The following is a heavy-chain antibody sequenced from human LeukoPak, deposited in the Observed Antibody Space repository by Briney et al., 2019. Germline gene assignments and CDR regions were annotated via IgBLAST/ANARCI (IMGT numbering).Heavy chain of an antibody. J-gene: IGHJ4*02. CDR1: GFTFSNYY. V-gene: IGHV3-11*01. Sequence: GGSLRLSCAASGFTFSNYYISWIRQTPGKGLEWVSYISSSAITMYYADSVKGRFTISRDNAKNSLYLQMNSLRAEDTAVYYCARANNWNYPYYFDYWGQGTLVTVSS. CDR2: ISSSAITM. CDR3: ARANNWNYPYYFDY. D-gene: IGHD1-7*01.